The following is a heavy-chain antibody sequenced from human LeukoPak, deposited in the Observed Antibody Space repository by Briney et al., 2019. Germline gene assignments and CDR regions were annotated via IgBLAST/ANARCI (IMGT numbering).Heavy chain of an antibody. Sequence: GGSLRLSCAASGFSFSTDAMSWVRQAPGEGLECVAAVSGSGGRTYYTDFVKGRFTISRDNPKNPLYLQMNSLRAEDTAVYFCAKRGVVIRVILVGFHKQAYYFDSWGQGALVTVSS. CDR3: AKRGVVIRVILVGFHKQAYYFDS. CDR1: GFSFSTDA. CDR2: VSGSGGRT. V-gene: IGHV3-23*01. J-gene: IGHJ4*02. D-gene: IGHD3-22*01.